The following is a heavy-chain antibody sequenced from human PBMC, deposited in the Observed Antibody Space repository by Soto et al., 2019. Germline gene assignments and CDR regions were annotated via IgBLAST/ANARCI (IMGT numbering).Heavy chain of an antibody. V-gene: IGHV1-24*01. Sequence: ASVKVSCKVSGYTLTELSTHWVRQAPGKGLEWMGGFDPEDGETIYAQKFQGRVTMTEDTSTDTACMELSSLRSEDTAVYYCALLAAGWFDPWGQGTLVTVSS. D-gene: IGHD2-8*02. J-gene: IGHJ5*02. CDR2: FDPEDGET. CDR1: GYTLTELS. CDR3: ALLAAGWFDP.